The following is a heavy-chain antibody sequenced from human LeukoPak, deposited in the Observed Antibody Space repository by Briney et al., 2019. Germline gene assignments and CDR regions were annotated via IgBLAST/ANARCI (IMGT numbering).Heavy chain of an antibody. CDR2: ISSSGSTI. CDR1: GFTFSSYE. V-gene: IGHV3-48*03. CDR3: ARDTAHGFDY. Sequence: GGSLRLSCAASGFTFSSYEMNWVHQAPGKGLEWVSYISSSGSTIYYADSVKGRFTISRDNAKNSLYLQMNSLRAEDTAVYYCARDTAHGFDYWGQGTLVTVSS. D-gene: IGHD5-18*01. J-gene: IGHJ4*02.